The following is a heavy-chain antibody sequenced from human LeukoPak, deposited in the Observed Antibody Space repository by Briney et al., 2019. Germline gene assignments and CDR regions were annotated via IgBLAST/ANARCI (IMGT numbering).Heavy chain of an antibody. J-gene: IGHJ4*02. V-gene: IGHV3-21*01. D-gene: IGHD4-11*01. CDR1: GFTFSSYS. Sequence: GGSLRLSCAASGFTFSSYSMNWVRQAPGKGLERVSSISSSSSYIYYADSVKGRFTISRDNAKNSLYLQMNSLRAEDTAVYYCARVPTMTTGSYYFDYWGQGTLVTVSS. CDR3: ARVPTMTTGSYYFDY. CDR2: ISSSSSYI.